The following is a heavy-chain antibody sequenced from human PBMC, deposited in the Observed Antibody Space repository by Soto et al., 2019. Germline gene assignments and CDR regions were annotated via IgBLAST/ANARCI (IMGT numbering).Heavy chain of an antibody. J-gene: IGHJ4*02. V-gene: IGHV2-5*02. CDR1: GFSLSSSGVG. CDR2: IYWDDDK. D-gene: IGHD2-8*01. CDR3: AHERYCTDGVCYGGFYFDY. Sequence: SGPTLVNPTQTLTLTCTFSGFSLSSSGVGVGWIRQPPGKALEWLALIYWDDDKRYSPTLKSRLTITKDTSKNQVVLTMTNMDPVDTATYYCAHERYCTDGVCYGGFYFDYWGQGTLVTVSS.